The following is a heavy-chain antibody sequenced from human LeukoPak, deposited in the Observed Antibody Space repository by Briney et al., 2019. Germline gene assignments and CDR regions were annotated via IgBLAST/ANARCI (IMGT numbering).Heavy chain of an antibody. CDR3: ARVGGGYYRGFDY. D-gene: IGHD3-22*01. CDR2: ISSSSTI. CDR1: GFTFSSYS. J-gene: IGHJ4*02. Sequence: GGSLRLSCAASGFTFSSYSMNWVRQAPGKGLEWVSYISSSSTIYYADSVKGRFTISRDNAKNSLYLQMNSLRAEDTAVYYCARVGGGYYRGFDYWGQGTLVTVSS. V-gene: IGHV3-48*01.